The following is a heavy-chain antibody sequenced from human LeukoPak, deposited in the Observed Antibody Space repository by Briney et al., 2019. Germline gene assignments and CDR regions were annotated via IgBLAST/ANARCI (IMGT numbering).Heavy chain of an antibody. Sequence: GGSLRLSCSASGFTFSEYDMNWFRQAPGKGLEWVSSISYLSSHIYYGDSVKGRSSISRDNAKNSLYLQMNTLGAEDTAIYYCGRAFPPLRTSSAGDLWGQGILVTVSS. CDR1: GFTFSEYD. CDR2: ISYLSSHI. D-gene: IGHD3-16*01. J-gene: IGHJ4*02. V-gene: IGHV3-21*01. CDR3: GRAFPPLRTSSAGDL.